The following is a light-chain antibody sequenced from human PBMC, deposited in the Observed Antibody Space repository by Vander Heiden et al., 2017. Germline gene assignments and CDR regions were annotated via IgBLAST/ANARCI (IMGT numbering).Light chain of an antibody. J-gene: IGLJ1*01. CDR1: SRQTNYA. Sequence: QLVLTQSPSASAPLGASVKLTCTLSSRQTNYAIAWHQQQPEKGPRYLMRLNSGGSHNKGDGIPDRFSGSSSGAERYLTSSSLQSEDEADYYCQTWGSGIQVFGTGTKVTVL. CDR3: QTWGSGIQV. V-gene: IGLV4-69*01. CDR2: LNSGGSH.